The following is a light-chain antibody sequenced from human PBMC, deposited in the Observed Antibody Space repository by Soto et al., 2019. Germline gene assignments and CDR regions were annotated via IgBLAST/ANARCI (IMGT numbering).Light chain of an antibody. CDR1: ASNLGGNP. CDR3: AAWDDSLNAVV. V-gene: IGLV1-44*01. CDR2: TNH. J-gene: IGLJ2*01. Sequence: QAVVTQPPSVSGTPGQKVSISCSGSASNLGGNPVNWYQHLPGAAPTLLIYTNHQRPSGVPDRFSGSKSGTSASLAISGLRSEDEANFYCAAWDDSLNAVVFGGGTKLTVL.